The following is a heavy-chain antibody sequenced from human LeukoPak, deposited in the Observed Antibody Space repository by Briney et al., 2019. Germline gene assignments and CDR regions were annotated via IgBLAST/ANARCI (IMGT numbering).Heavy chain of an antibody. Sequence: SGPTLVNPTQTLTLTCTFSGFSLTASGMCVSWIRQPPGKALEWLARIDWDDDKYYSTSLRTRLTISKDTSKNQVVLTMTNMDPVDTATYYCARIRGSRYYFDYWGQGTLVTVSS. D-gene: IGHD6-13*01. CDR2: IDWDDDK. CDR1: GFSLTASGMC. J-gene: IGHJ4*02. V-gene: IGHV2-70*11. CDR3: ARIRGSRYYFDY.